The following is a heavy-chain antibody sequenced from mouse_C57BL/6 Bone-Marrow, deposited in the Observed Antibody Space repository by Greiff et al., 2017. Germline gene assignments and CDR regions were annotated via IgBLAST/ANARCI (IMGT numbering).Heavy chain of an antibody. CDR1: GYTFTSYG. CDR3: ARSDSNYVDYAMDY. Sequence: VPLQQSGAELARPGASVKLSCKASGYTFTSYGISWVKQRTGQGLEWIGEIYPRSGNTYYNEKFKGKATLTADKSSSTAYMELRSLTSEDSAVYFCARSDSNYVDYAMDYWGQGTSVTVSS. D-gene: IGHD2-5*01. CDR2: IYPRSGNT. J-gene: IGHJ4*01. V-gene: IGHV1-81*01.